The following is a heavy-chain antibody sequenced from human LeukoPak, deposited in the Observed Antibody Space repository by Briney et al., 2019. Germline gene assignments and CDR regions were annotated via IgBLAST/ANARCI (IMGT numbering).Heavy chain of an antibody. D-gene: IGHD3-16*02. CDR2: ISGSGGSA. Sequence: GGSLRLSCAASGFTFDYYTMYWVRQGPEKGLEWVSAISGSGGSAYYADSVKGRFTISRDNSKNTLYLQMNSLRAEDTAVYYCAKGDYDYVWGSYRPQPQPLFDYWGQGTLVTVSS. V-gene: IGHV3-23*01. CDR3: AKGDYDYVWGSYRPQPQPLFDY. J-gene: IGHJ4*02. CDR1: GFTFDYYT.